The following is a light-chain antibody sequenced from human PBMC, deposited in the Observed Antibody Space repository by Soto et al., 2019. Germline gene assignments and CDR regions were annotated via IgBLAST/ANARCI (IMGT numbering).Light chain of an antibody. CDR1: QRVNNS. V-gene: IGKV1-39*01. CDR3: QQSYITPWT. J-gene: IGKJ1*01. CDR2: AAS. Sequence: DVQMTQSPTSLSASVGDRVNITCRASQRVNNSLNWYQLKPGEAPKLLISAASTLQIGVPSRVGGSGSGTIFTPAISGLQPEDFATYYCQQSYITPWTFGQGTKVEIK.